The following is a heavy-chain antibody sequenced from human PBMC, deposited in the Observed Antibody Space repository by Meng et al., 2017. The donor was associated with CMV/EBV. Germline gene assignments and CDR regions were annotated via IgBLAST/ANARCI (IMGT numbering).Heavy chain of an antibody. CDR3: ARAKYYGSGSWLD. D-gene: IGHD3-10*01. CDR1: GYTFTSYD. J-gene: IGHJ4*02. V-gene: IGHV1-18*01. Sequence: ASVKVSCKASGYTFTSYDINWVRQATGQGLEWMGWISAYNGNTNYAQKLQGRVTMTTDTSTSTAYMELRSLRSDDTAVYYCARAKYYGSGSWLDWGQGTLVTVSS. CDR2: ISAYNGNT.